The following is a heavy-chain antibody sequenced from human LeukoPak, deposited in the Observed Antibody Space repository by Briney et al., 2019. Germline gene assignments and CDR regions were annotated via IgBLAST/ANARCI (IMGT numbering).Heavy chain of an antibody. CDR2: FSSGGST. Sequence: SETLSLTCIVSGASINSGSYYWSWLRQPAGKGLDFIGHFSSGGSTNYNPSLRSRITISVDTSKNQFSLKVSSVTAADTAVYYCATDFGDSSGWYRFWGQGTLVTVSS. D-gene: IGHD6-19*01. V-gene: IGHV4-61*09. CDR1: GASINSGSYY. CDR3: ATDFGDSSGWYRF. J-gene: IGHJ4*02.